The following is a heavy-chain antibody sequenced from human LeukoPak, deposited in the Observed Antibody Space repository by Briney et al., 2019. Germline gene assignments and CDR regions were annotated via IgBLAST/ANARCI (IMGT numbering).Heavy chain of an antibody. J-gene: IGHJ6*02. CDR2: IYSGGST. V-gene: IGHV3-53*04. D-gene: IGHD1-7*01. Sequence: PGGSLRLSCAASGFTVSSNYMSWVRQAPGKGLEWVSVIYSGGSTYYADSVKGRFTISRHNSKNTLYLQMNSLRAEDTAVYYCATGTQAYYYYYGMDVWGQGTTVTVS. CDR1: GFTVSSNY. CDR3: ATGTQAYYYYYGMDV.